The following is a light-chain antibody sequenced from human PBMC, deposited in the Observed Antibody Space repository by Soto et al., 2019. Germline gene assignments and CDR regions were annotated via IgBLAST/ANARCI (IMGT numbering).Light chain of an antibody. CDR3: QQYHNWGE. V-gene: IGKV3-15*01. CDR2: GAS. CDR1: QSVSVN. Sequence: EIVVTQSPATLSVSPGERATLSCRASQSVSVNLAWYQQKPGQAPRLLIYGASSRAPGIPARFSGSGSGRDFTLTISSLQSEDLAVYYCQQYHNWGEFGQGTKVDIK. J-gene: IGKJ1*01.